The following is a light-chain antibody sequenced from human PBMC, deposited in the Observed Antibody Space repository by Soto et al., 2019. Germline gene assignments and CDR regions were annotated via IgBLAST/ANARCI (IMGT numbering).Light chain of an antibody. CDR3: AAWDDSPKGVV. CDR1: SSNIGSNT. CDR2: SNN. J-gene: IGLJ2*01. Sequence: QSVLTQPPSASGTPGQRVTISCSGSSSNIGSNTVNWYQQLPGTAPKLLIYSNNQRPSGVPDRFSGSKSGTSACLAISGLQSEDEADYYCAAWDDSPKGVVFGGGTKLTVL. V-gene: IGLV1-44*01.